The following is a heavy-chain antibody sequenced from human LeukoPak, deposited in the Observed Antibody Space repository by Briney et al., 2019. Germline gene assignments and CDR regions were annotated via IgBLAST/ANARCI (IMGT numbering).Heavy chain of an antibody. D-gene: IGHD6-13*01. V-gene: IGHV4-39*01. Sequence: PSETLSLTCTVSGGSISSSSYYWGWIRQPPGKGLEWIGSIYYSGSAYYNPSLKSRVTISVDTSKNQFSLKLSSVTAADTAVYYCARRSRQQLVGYFDYWGQGTLVTVSS. CDR2: IYYSGSA. CDR1: GGSISSSSYY. CDR3: ARRSRQQLVGYFDY. J-gene: IGHJ4*02.